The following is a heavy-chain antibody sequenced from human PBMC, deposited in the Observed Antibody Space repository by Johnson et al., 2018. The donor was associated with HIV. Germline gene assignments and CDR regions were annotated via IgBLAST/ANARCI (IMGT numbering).Heavy chain of an antibody. V-gene: IGHV3-30*14. Sequence: QVQLVESGGGVVQPGRSLRLSCAASGFTFSCYAMHWVRQAPGKGLEWVAVIYSGGSTYYADSVKGRFTISRDNSKNTLYLQMNSLRAEETAVYYCARDGELGDAFDIWGQGTIVTVSS. J-gene: IGHJ3*02. CDR2: IYSGGST. CDR3: ARDGELGDAFDI. D-gene: IGHD7-27*01. CDR1: GFTFSCYA.